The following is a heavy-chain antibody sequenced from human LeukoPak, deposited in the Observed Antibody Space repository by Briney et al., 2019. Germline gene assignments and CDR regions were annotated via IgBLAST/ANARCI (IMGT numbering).Heavy chain of an antibody. V-gene: IGHV3-48*01. Sequence: GSLRLSCADFGFTFSSYSIKWVRPAPGKGLEWVAYISSSSSTIYYADSVKGRFTISRDNAKNSLYLQMNSLRAEDTAVYYCARDHHRRHYDSQARDTFDIWGQGTMVTVSS. CDR2: ISSSSSTI. CDR3: ARDHHRRHYDSQARDTFDI. CDR1: GFTFSSYS. D-gene: IGHD3-22*01. J-gene: IGHJ3*02.